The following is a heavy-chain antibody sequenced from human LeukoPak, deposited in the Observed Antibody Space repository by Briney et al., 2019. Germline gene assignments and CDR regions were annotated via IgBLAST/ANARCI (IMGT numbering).Heavy chain of an antibody. CDR2: VSYDGSYK. D-gene: IGHD1-1*01. Sequence: GGSLRLSCAATGFTFRNFAMHWVRQAPGKGLEWVAVVSYDGSYKYYADSVKGRFTISRDNSKNTLYLQMNSLRAEDTAVYYCARAPGYGAAYYFDYWGQGTLVTVSS. CDR3: ARAPGYGAAYYFDY. CDR1: GFTFRNFA. J-gene: IGHJ4*02. V-gene: IGHV3-30*04.